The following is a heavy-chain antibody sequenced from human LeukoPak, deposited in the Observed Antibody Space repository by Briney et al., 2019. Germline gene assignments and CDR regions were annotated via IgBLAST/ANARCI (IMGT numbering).Heavy chain of an antibody. Sequence: LETLSLTCAVYGGSFSGYYRSWIRHPPGKGLELIGEINRSGSIDYNPSLKSRVTISADTSKNQFFLNLNSVTAADTAVHYCARGGDHWNFYWGQGTLVTVS. CDR2: INRSGSI. CDR1: GGSFSGYY. J-gene: IGHJ4*02. V-gene: IGHV4-34*01. D-gene: IGHD1-7*01. CDR3: ARGGDHWNFY.